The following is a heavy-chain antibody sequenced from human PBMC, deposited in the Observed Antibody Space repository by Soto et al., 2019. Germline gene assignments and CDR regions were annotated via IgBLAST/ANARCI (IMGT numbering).Heavy chain of an antibody. CDR2: ISSSSSYI. D-gene: IGHD6-13*01. Sequence: SLRLSCAASGFTFSSYSMNWVRQAPGKGLEWVSSISSSSSYIYYADSVKGRFTISRDNAKNSLYLQMNSLRAEDTAVYYCAREDSSSWETSWFDPCGQGTLVTVSS. CDR1: GFTFSSYS. CDR3: AREDSSSWETSWFDP. V-gene: IGHV3-21*01. J-gene: IGHJ5*02.